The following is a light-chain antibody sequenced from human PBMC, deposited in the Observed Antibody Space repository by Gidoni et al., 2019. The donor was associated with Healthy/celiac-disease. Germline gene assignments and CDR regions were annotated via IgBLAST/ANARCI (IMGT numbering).Light chain of an antibody. CDR3: QQRSNWPPRYT. V-gene: IGKV3-11*01. CDR2: DAS. CDR1: QSVSIY. J-gene: IGKJ2*01. Sequence: EIVLTQSPATLSLSPGARATLSCRASQSVSIYLSWYQQKPGQAPRLLIYDASNRATGIPARFSGSGYGTDFTRTISSLEPEDVAVYDCQQRSNWPPRYTFGQGTKLEIK.